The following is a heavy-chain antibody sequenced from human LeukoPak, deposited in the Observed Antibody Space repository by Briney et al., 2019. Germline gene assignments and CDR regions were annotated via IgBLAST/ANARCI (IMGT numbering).Heavy chain of an antibody. V-gene: IGHV3-23*01. D-gene: IGHD4/OR15-4a*01. CDR3: ARDPNFTPYYFDY. Sequence: GGSLRLSCAASGFTFSSYGMSWVRQAPGKGLEWVSAISGSGGSTFYADSVKGRFTISRDNSKNTLYLQMNSLRAEDTAVYYCARDPNFTPYYFDYWGQGTLVTVSS. CDR2: ISGSGGST. J-gene: IGHJ4*02. CDR1: GFTFSSYG.